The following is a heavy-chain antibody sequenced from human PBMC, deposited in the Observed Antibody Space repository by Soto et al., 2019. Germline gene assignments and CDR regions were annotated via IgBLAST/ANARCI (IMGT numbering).Heavy chain of an antibody. J-gene: IGHJ4*02. V-gene: IGHV1-18*01. Sequence: QVQLVQSGAEVKKPGASVKVSCKASGYTFTSYGISWVRQAPGQGLEWMGWISAYNGNTNYAQELQGRVTMTTDTATSTAYMELRSLRPDDTAVYYCARKEGSYGSLDYYDSSGYSDYWGQGSLVTVSS. CDR3: ARKEGSYGSLDYYDSSGYSDY. CDR2: ISAYNGNT. D-gene: IGHD3-22*01. CDR1: GYTFTSYG.